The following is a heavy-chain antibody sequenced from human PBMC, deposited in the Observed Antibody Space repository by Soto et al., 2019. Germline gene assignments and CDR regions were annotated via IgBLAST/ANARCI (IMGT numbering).Heavy chain of an antibody. V-gene: IGHV1-46*01. CDR3: ARRKTNFGEDSFDI. D-gene: IGHD3-16*01. J-gene: IGHJ3*02. Sequence: ASVKVSCKTSGYTFSSYYIHWVRQAPGQGLEWMAIINPNGGDSSSPQKFQGRITVTSDTSKSTVYMDLSSLRSEDTAVYYCARRKTNFGEDSFDIWGQGTMVTVSS. CDR1: GYTFSSYY. CDR2: INPNGGDS.